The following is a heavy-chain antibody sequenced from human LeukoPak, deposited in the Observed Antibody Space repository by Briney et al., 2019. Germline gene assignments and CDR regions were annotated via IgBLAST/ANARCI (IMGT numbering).Heavy chain of an antibody. D-gene: IGHD1-26*01. CDR2: ISGGGGST. CDR1: GFTFTSYS. J-gene: IGHJ4*02. CDR3: AKGGKWDVTPFDY. V-gene: IGHV3-23*01. Sequence: PGGSLLLSCAASGFTFTSYSMNWVRQAPGKGLEGVSTISGGGGSTYYADSVKGRFTIPRDNSKNTLYLQVNSLRAEDTAVYYCAKGGKWDVTPFDYWGQGTLVTVSS.